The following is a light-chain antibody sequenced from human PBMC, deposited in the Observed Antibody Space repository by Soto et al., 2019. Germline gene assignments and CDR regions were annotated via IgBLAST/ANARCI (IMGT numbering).Light chain of an antibody. V-gene: IGKV1-39*01. CDR1: QSISTW. J-gene: IGKJ5*01. Sequence: DIQMAQSPSTLSASVGDRVTITCRASQSISTWLAWYQQKPGRAPKLLIYDSSSLQRGVPSRFSGSGSGTDFTLTISSLQPEDFATYYCQQSYSTTITFGQGTQLEIK. CDR3: QQSYSTTIT. CDR2: DSS.